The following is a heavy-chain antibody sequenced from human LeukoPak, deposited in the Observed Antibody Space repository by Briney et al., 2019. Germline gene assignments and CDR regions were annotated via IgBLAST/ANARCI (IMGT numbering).Heavy chain of an antibody. CDR3: ARSTGSTMFIDY. V-gene: IGHV4-59*01. D-gene: IGHD3-10*02. CDR1: GGSISPYY. Sequence: PSETLSPTCTVSGGSISPYYWSWIRQPPGKGLECLGYIYYSGNTDYNPSLKSRVAISVDTSKNQFSLKLSSVTAADTAVYSCARSTGSTMFIDYWGQGTLVTVSS. J-gene: IGHJ4*02. CDR2: IYYSGNT.